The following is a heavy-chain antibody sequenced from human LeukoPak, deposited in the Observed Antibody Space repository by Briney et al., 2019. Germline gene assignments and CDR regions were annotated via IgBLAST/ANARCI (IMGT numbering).Heavy chain of an antibody. V-gene: IGHV3-21*01. J-gene: IGHJ4*02. CDR3: ARGENNYGYYYFDY. Sequence: PGGSLRLSCAASGFTFSSYSMNWVRQAPGKRLEWVSSISSSSSYIYYADSVKGRFTISRDNAKNSLYLQMNSLRAEDTAVYYCARGENNYGYYYFDYWGQGTLVTVSS. CDR1: GFTFSSYS. D-gene: IGHD5-18*01. CDR2: ISSSSSYI.